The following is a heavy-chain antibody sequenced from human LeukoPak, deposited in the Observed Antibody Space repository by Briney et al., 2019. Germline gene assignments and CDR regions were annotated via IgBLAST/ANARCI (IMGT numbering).Heavy chain of an antibody. CDR3: SRFLYSQSWYRVPLAY. V-gene: IGHV1-2*02. J-gene: IGHJ4*02. CDR2: INPNSVGT. Sequence: ASVTVSFKSSGYTFTSYAISWVRRARGQGLEWIGWINPNSVGTISAQKFHGGVTITRDTSISTAYMELSRLRSDAPAMSYFSRFLYSQSWYRVPLAYWGQGTLVSVPS. CDR1: GYTFTSYA. D-gene: IGHD6-13*01.